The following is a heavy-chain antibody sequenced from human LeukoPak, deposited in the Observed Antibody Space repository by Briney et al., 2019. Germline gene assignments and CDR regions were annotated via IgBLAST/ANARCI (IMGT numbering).Heavy chain of an antibody. CDR3: ARYLGYPLYYFDY. V-gene: IGHV4-38-2*02. CDR2: IYHSGST. Sequence: SETLSLTCTVSGYSISSGYYWGWIRQPPGKGLEWIGSIYHSGSTYYNPSLKSRVTISVDTSKNQFSLKLSPVTAADTAVYYCARYLGYPLYYFDYWGQGTLVTVSS. J-gene: IGHJ4*02. D-gene: IGHD2-15*01. CDR1: GYSISSGYY.